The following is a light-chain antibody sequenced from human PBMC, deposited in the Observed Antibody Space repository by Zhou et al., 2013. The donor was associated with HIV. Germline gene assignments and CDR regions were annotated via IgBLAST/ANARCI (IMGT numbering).Light chain of an antibody. J-gene: IGKJ5*01. CDR1: QDIFTY. V-gene: IGKV1-13*02. CDR2: DAS. Sequence: AIQLTQSPSSLSASIGDRVNITCRASQDIFTYLAWYQQTPGKAPRVLIYDASTLQSGVSSRFSGSGSGADFTLTTSGLQREDFAIYYCQQLNSFPLTFGQGSRLE. CDR3: QQLNSFPLT.